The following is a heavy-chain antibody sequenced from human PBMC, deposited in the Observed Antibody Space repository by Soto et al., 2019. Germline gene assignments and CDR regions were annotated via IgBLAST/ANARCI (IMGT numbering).Heavy chain of an antibody. CDR1: VFIFSSYG. D-gene: IGHD6-19*01. CDR2: MSFDGSMK. Sequence: GGSLRLSCAASVFIFSSYGMNWVRQSPGKGLEWVAVMSFDGSMKYYADSVKGRFTISRDNSKNTLYLHMNSLRAEDTAVYYCAKIAVPPAFDIWGQGTMVTVSS. J-gene: IGHJ3*02. V-gene: IGHV3-30*18. CDR3: AKIAVPPAFDI.